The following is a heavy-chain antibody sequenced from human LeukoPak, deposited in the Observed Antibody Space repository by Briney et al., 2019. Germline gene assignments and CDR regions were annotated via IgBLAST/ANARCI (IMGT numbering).Heavy chain of an antibody. CDR1: GFTFSTYS. V-gene: IGHV3-23*01. CDR3: ARDPAWQQLVSGYFDY. Sequence: PGGSLRLSCAASGFTFSTYSMTWVRQGPGKGLGWVTSIYPSGDSTFYADSVKGRFTISRDNSKNTLYLQMNSLRAEDTAVYYCARDPAWQQLVSGYFDYWGQGTLVTVSS. CDR2: IYPSGDST. J-gene: IGHJ4*02. D-gene: IGHD6-13*01.